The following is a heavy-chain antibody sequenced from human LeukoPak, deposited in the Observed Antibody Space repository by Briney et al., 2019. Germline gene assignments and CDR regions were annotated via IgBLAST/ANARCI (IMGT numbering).Heavy chain of an antibody. D-gene: IGHD6-13*01. J-gene: IGHJ3*02. V-gene: IGHV4-39*01. CDR3: ARHEYSSSWYILGNAFDI. CDR2: IYYSGST. CDR1: GGSISRSTYY. Sequence: PSETLSLTCNVSGGSISRSTYYWGWIRHPPGKALEWIGSIYYSGSTYYNPSLKSRVTISVDTSKNQFSLKLSSVTAADTAVYYCARHEYSSSWYILGNAFDIWGQGIMVTVSS.